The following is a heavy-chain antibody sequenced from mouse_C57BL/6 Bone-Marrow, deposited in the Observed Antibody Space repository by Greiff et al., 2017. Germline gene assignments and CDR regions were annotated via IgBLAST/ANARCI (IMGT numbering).Heavy chain of an antibody. CDR2: IDPSSGGT. CDR3: ARVHYCRGRDY. V-gene: IGHV1-72*01. D-gene: IGHD1-2*01. Sequence: VQLQQPGAELVKPGASVKLSCKASGYTFTSYWMTWVKQRPGRGLEWIGRIDPSSGGTKYNEKFKSKATLTVDKPSSTAYMQLSSLTSEDSAVYYCARVHYCRGRDYWGQGTTLTVSS. CDR1: GYTFTSYW. J-gene: IGHJ2*01.